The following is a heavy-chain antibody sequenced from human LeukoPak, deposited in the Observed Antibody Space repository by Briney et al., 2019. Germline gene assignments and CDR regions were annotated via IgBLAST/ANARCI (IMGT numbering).Heavy chain of an antibody. D-gene: IGHD3-10*01. Sequence: PSETLSLTCTVSGDSISTYYWSWIRQPPGKGLEWIGYIYYRVTSDYNPFLKSRVTMSVDMSTRQISLKLSSVTAADTAVYYCARAVGGDGSGSLWGPGTLVTVSS. CDR3: ARAVGGDGSGSL. J-gene: IGHJ4*02. V-gene: IGHV4-59*01. CDR2: IYYRVTS. CDR1: GDSISTYY.